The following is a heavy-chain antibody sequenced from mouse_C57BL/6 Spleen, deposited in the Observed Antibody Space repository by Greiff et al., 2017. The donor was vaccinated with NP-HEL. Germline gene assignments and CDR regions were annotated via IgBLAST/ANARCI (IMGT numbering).Heavy chain of an antibody. D-gene: IGHD2-5*01. Sequence: VQLKESGPVLVKPGASVKMSCKASGYTFTDYYMNWVKQSHGKSLEWIGVINPYNGGTSYNQKFKGKATLTVDKSSSTAYMELNSLTSEDSAVYYCARGAYYSNYVLYYFDYWGQGTTLTVSS. CDR3: ARGAYYSNYVLYYFDY. CDR2: INPYNGGT. CDR1: GYTFTDYY. J-gene: IGHJ2*01. V-gene: IGHV1-19*01.